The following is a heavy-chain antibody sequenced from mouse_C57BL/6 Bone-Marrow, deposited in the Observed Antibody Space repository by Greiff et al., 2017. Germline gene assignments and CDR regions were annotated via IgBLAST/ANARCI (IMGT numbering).Heavy chain of an antibody. V-gene: IGHV5-9*01. CDR2: ISVGGGNT. CDR1: GFTFSSYT. CDR3: AGYFYCYFDF. Sequence: EVQLVESGGGLVKPGASLKLSCAASGFTFSSYTMSWVRQTPEKRLEWVATISVGGGNTYYPDSVKGRFTISRDNATNTLYLHMSSLKSEDTALYYCAGYFYCYFDFWGPGTTVTVSA. D-gene: IGHD2-3*01. J-gene: IGHJ1*01.